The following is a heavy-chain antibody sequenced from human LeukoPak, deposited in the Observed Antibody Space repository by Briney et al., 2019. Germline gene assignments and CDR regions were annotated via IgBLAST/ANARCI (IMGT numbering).Heavy chain of an antibody. Sequence: GGSLRLSFSASGFTFVASLISWVRQAPGKGLEWISFISGRTTEYAASVKGRFTISRDDSTSIAYLQMNSLTTEDTAVYYCSRGSGWLSVYWGQGTLVTVSS. CDR3: SRGSGWLSVY. CDR2: ISGRTT. CDR1: GFTFVASL. V-gene: IGHV3-49*04. D-gene: IGHD6-19*01. J-gene: IGHJ4*02.